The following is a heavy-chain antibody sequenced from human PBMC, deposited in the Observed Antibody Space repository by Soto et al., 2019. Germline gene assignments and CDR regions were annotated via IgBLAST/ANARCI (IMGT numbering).Heavy chain of an antibody. CDR1: GYTFTTFG. CDR2: ISPYNGNT. D-gene: IGHD3-3*01. J-gene: IGHJ4*02. CDR3: AREGYYDFRSGYPLDY. V-gene: IGHV1-18*01. Sequence: QVQLVQSGAEVKKPGASVTVSCTASGYTFTTFGISWVRRAPGQGLEWMGWISPYNGNTNYAQKLQGRVTMTTDTSTRTAYLELRSLRSDDTAVYYCAREGYYDFRSGYPLDYWGQGTLVTVSS.